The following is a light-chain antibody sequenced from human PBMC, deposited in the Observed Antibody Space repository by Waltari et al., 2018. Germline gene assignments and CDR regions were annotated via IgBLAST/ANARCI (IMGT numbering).Light chain of an antibody. CDR2: GAS. V-gene: IGKV3-20*01. Sequence: TQSPGTLSLSPGERATLSCRASQSVSSSYLAWYQQKPGQAPRLLIYGASSRATGIPDRFSGSGSGTDFTLTINRLEPEDFAVYYCQQYGSSRTFGQGTKVEIK. J-gene: IGKJ1*01. CDR3: QQYGSSRT. CDR1: QSVSSSY.